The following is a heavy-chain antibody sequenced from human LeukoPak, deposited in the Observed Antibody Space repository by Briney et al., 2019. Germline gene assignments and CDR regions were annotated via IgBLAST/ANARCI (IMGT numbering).Heavy chain of an antibody. J-gene: IGHJ5*02. CDR1: GGPIRTYQ. V-gene: IGHV4-59*12. D-gene: IGHD6-6*01. CDR3: ARDRSIAPRPADWFDP. CDR2: IHYSGSA. Sequence: SETLSLTCTVSGGPIRTYQWSWIRQPPGKGLEWIGNIHYSGSANYNPSLKSRVIISVDTSKNQFSLKLSSVTAADTAVYYCARDRSIAPRPADWFDPWGQGTLVTVSS.